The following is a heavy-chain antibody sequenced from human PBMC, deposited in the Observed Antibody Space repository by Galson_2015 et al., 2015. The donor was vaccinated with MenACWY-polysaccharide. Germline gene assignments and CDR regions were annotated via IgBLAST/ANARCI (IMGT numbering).Heavy chain of an antibody. CDR3: ARDYCDRITCSGMDV. J-gene: IGHJ6*02. Sequence: SRRLSCAASGFTFSSYAIHWVRQAPGKGLEWVAVISYDGINKYYADSVKGRFTISRDNSKYTVYLQMNSLRADDTTVYYCARDYCDRITCSGMDVWGQGTTVTVSS. CDR1: GFTFSSYA. V-gene: IGHV3-30-3*01. CDR2: ISYDGINK. D-gene: IGHD2/OR15-2a*01.